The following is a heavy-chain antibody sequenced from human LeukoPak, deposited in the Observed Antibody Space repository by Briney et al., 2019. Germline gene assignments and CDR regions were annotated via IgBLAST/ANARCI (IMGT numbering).Heavy chain of an antibody. D-gene: IGHD3-10*01. CDR1: GYSFTSYW. J-gene: IGHJ4*02. CDR3: ARTMVRGVMAPVNFDY. V-gene: IGHV5-51*01. Sequence: GESLKISCKGSGYSFTSYWIGWVRQMPGKGLEWMGIIYPGDSDTRYSPSFQGQVTISADKSISTAYLQWSGLKASDTAMYYCARTMVRGVMAPVNFDYWGQGTLVTVSS. CDR2: IYPGDSDT.